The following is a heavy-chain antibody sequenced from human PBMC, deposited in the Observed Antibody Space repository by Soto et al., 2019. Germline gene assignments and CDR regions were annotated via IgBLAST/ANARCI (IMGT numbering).Heavy chain of an antibody. D-gene: IGHD4-17*01. V-gene: IGHV4-59*01. Sequence: SSETLSLTCTVSGDSISSYDWSWIRQPPGKGLEWIGYIYYSGSTNYNPSLKSRVTISVDTSKNQFSLKLSSVTAADTAVYYCARGRRGDYVPFDYWGQGTLVTVSS. CDR1: GDSISSYD. CDR3: ARGRRGDYVPFDY. CDR2: IYYSGST. J-gene: IGHJ4*02.